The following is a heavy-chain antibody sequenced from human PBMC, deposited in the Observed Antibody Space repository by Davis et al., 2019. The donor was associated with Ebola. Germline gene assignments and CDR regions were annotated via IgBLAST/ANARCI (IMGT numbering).Heavy chain of an antibody. J-gene: IGHJ4*02. Sequence: GGSLRLSCAASGFTVSGNYMSWVRQAPGKGLEWVSVIYSGGSTYYADSVEGRFTISRDKSKSTLYLEMRRVRLEDTAVYYCARGAAVMTTGDFPDWGQGTLVTVSS. CDR2: IYSGGST. CDR1: GFTVSGNY. D-gene: IGHD4-11*01. V-gene: IGHV3-53*05. CDR3: ARGAAVMTTGDFPD.